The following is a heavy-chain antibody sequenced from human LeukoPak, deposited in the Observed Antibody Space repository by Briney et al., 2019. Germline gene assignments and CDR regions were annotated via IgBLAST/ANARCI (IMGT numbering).Heavy chain of an antibody. CDR3: ATDRDSSRRKRFDY. J-gene: IGHJ4*02. Sequence: GGSLRLSCAASRFTFSNYWMNWFRQAPGKGLEWVANINQDGSEKNYVDSVKGRFTISRDNAENSLYLQMNSLGAEDTAVYYCATDRDSSRRKRFDYWGQGTLVTVSS. CDR2: INQDGSEK. D-gene: IGHD6-13*01. CDR1: RFTFSNYW. V-gene: IGHV3-7*01.